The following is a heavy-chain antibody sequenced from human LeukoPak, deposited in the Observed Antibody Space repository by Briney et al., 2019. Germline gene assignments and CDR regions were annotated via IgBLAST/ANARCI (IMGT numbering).Heavy chain of an antibody. CDR2: ISYDGSNK. J-gene: IGHJ4*02. CDR1: GFTFSSYA. V-gene: IGHV3-30-3*01. D-gene: IGHD6-19*01. Sequence: GGSLRLSCAASGFTFSSYAMHWVRQAPGKGLEWVAVISYDGSNKYYADSVKGRFTISRDNSKNTLYLQMNSLRAEDTAVYYCARDLTTLAVAGAGGDYYFDYWGQGTRAPVPP. CDR3: ARDLTTLAVAGAGGDYYFDY.